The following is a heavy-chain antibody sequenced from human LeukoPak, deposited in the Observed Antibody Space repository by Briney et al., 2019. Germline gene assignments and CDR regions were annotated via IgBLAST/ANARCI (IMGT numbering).Heavy chain of an antibody. CDR1: GFTFSGFG. Sequence: GGSLRLSCAASGFTFSGFGMHWVRQAPGRGLEWVAFIRYDGSNKYYADSVKGRFTISRDNSKNTLYLQMNSLRAEDTAVYYCAKDSYRGYSSSLYDYWGQGTLVTVSS. D-gene: IGHD6-6*01. CDR3: AKDSYRGYSSSLYDY. CDR2: IRYDGSNK. V-gene: IGHV3-30*02. J-gene: IGHJ4*02.